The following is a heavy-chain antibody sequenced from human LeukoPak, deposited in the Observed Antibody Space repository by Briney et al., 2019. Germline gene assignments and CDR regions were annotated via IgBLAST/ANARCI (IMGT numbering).Heavy chain of an antibody. J-gene: IGHJ4*02. CDR3: ASGDYYFDN. D-gene: IGHD3-3*01. CDR1: GFTVSSNY. Sequence: GGSLRLSCAASGFTVSSNYMNWVRQAPGKGLEWVSYISISSNTIYYADSVKGRFTISRDNAKNSLYLQMNSLRDEDTAVYFCASGDYYFDNWGQGTLVTVSS. V-gene: IGHV3-48*02. CDR2: ISISSNTI.